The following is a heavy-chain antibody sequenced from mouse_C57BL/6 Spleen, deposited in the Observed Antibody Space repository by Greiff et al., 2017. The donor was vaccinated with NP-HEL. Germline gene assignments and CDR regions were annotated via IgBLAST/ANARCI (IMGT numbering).Heavy chain of an antibody. CDR2: IDPENGDT. J-gene: IGHJ3*01. Sequence: VHVKQSGAELVRPGASVKLSCTASGFNIKDDYMHWVKQRPEQGLEWIGWIDPENGDTEYASKFQGKATITADTSSNTAYLQLSSLTSEDTAVYYCTRPADYSNYWFAYWGQGTLVTVSA. D-gene: IGHD2-5*01. V-gene: IGHV14-4*01. CDR1: GFNIKDDY. CDR3: TRPADYSNYWFAY.